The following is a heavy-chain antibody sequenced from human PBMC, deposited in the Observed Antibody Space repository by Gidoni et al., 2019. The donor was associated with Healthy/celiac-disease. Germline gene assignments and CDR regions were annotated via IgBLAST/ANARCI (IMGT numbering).Heavy chain of an antibody. D-gene: IGHD3-10*01. V-gene: IGHV1-24*01. CDR1: GYTLTEFS. CDR2: FDPEDGET. J-gene: IGHJ4*02. Sequence: QVQLVQSGAEVKKPGASVKVSCKVSGYTLTEFSMPWVRQAPGKGLEWMGGFDPEDGETIYAQKFQGRVTMTEDTSTDTAYMELSSLRSEDTAVYYCATDGPIVGLWFGELLRYWGQGTLVTVSS. CDR3: ATDGPIVGLWFGELLRY.